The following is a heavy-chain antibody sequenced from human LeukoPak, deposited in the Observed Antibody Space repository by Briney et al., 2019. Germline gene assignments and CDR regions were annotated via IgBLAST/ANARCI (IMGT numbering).Heavy chain of an antibody. V-gene: IGHV3-21*01. CDR2: ISSSSSYI. J-gene: IGHJ4*02. Sequence: KPGGSLRLSCAASGFTFSSYSMNWVRQAPGKGLEWVSSISSSSSYIYYADSVKGRFTISRDNAKNSLYLQMNSLRAEDTAVYYCARDWSLYYYDSSGCIGYWGQGTLVTVSS. CDR1: GFTFSSYS. CDR3: ARDWSLYYYDSSGCIGY. D-gene: IGHD3-22*01.